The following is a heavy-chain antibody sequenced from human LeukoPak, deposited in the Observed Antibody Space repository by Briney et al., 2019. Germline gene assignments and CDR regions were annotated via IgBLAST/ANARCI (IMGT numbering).Heavy chain of an antibody. CDR2: ISFDGSNI. D-gene: IGHD3-9*01. CDR3: AKGTPYDILTGYYNF. CDR1: GFSFSSYP. V-gene: IGHV3-30*09. J-gene: IGHJ4*02. Sequence: GGSLRLSCAASGFSFSSYPMHWVRQAPGKGLEWVAVISFDGSNIFYAESVKGRFAISRDNAKNTLYLKMNSLRAEDTAVYYCAKGTPYDILTGYYNFWGQGTLVTVSS.